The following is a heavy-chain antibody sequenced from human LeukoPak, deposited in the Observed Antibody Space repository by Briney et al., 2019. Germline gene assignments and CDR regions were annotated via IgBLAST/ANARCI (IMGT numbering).Heavy chain of an antibody. CDR2: IYYSGST. D-gene: IGHD5-12*01. V-gene: IGHV4-39*07. J-gene: IGHJ4*02. CDR1: GGSISSSSYY. CDR3: ARVVGYSGYGRVDY. Sequence: SETLSLTCTVSGGSISSSSYYWGWIRQPPGKGLEWIGSIYYSGSTYYNPSLKSRVTISVDTSKNQFSLKLSSVTAADTAVYYCARVVGYSGYGRVDYWGQGTLVTVSS.